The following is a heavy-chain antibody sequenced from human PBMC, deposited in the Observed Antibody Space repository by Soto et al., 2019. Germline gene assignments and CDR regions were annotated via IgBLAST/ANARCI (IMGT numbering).Heavy chain of an antibody. CDR3: ARGDATKIVVTTYYAMDV. J-gene: IGHJ6*02. Sequence: QVQLVQSGAEVKKPGSSVKVSCKASGGSLSNYGISWVRQAPGQGLEWMGGIIPVFGTANYAQKFQGRVTITADEXTXIXXMDVTSVRSEDTAVYYCARGDATKIVVTTYYAMDVWGQGTTVTVSS. CDR2: IIPVFGTA. CDR1: GGSLSNYG. D-gene: IGHD3-9*01. V-gene: IGHV1-69*12.